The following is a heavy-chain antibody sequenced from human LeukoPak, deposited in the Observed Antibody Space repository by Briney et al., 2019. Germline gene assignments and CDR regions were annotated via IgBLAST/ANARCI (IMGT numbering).Heavy chain of an antibody. CDR2: IAISGTYI. J-gene: IGHJ4*02. CDR1: GFILSDYN. V-gene: IGHV3-21*01. CDR3: ARDLSATARAYDY. Sequence: GGSLRHSCAASGFILSDYNMNWVRQAPGKGLDWVSFIAISGTYITYADSMKGRFTISRDNAKNSLYLQMNSLRAEDTAVYYCARDLSATARAYDYWGQGTLVTVSS. D-gene: IGHD1-26*01.